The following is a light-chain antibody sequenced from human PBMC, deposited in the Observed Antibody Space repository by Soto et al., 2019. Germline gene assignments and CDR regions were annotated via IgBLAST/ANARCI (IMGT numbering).Light chain of an antibody. CDR2: AAS. Sequence: DIQMTQSPASLSASVGDSVTITCRTSQSISIYLNWYQKKLGRASQLLIYAASNLQGGVPSRFSGSGSWRDFGLTTASLQPEAFGTYYCQQSYGTPHFTFGPGTKVEIK. J-gene: IGKJ3*01. CDR3: QQSYGTPHFT. V-gene: IGKV1-39*01. CDR1: QSISIY.